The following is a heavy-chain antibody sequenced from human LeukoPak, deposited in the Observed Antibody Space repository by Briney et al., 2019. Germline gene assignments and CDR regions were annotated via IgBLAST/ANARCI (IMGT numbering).Heavy chain of an antibody. D-gene: IGHD3-10*01. CDR2: IIPIFGTA. V-gene: IGHV1-69*06. Sequence: GASVKVSCKASGGTFSSYAISWVRQAPGKGLEWMGGIIPIFGTANYAQKFQGRVTITADKSTSTAYMELSSLRSEDTAVYYCARPLPGDYYGSGSYYSPWFDPWGQGTLVTVSS. CDR1: GGTFSSYA. J-gene: IGHJ5*02. CDR3: ARPLPGDYYGSGSYYSPWFDP.